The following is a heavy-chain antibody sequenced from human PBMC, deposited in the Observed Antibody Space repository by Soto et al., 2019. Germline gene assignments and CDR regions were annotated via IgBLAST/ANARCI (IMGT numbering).Heavy chain of an antibody. D-gene: IGHD4-4*01. Sequence: GGSLRLSCAASGFTFEYFAMNWVRQSPGKGPEWVSRISWNGGRIDYADSVKGRFTISRDNAKNALYLQMNSLRPEDTALYYCAEIGSNYLYYFDSWGQGTLVTVSS. V-gene: IGHV3-9*01. J-gene: IGHJ4*02. CDR1: GFTFEYFA. CDR2: ISWNGGRI. CDR3: AEIGSNYLYYFDS.